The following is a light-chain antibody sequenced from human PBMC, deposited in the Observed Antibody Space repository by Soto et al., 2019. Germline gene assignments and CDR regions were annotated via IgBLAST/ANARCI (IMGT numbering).Light chain of an antibody. V-gene: IGLV2-14*03. CDR2: DVS. CDR3: SSYSTGGSYV. J-gene: IGLJ1*01. CDR1: GSDVGGYNS. Sequence: SALTQPASVSGSPGQSIAISCTGTGSDVGGYNSASWYQQHPGKAPKLLIYDVSNRPSGVSNRFSGSKSGNTASLTISGLQAEDEADYYCSSYSTGGSYVFGTGTKVTVL.